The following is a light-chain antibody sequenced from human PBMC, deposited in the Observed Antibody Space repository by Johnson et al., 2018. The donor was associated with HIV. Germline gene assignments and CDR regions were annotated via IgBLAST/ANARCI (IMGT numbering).Light chain of an antibody. V-gene: IGLV1-51*02. CDR1: SSNIGKNH. J-gene: IGLJ1*01. CDR2: EDN. CDR3: GIWDASLSPLYV. Sequence: QAVLTQPPSVSAAPGQKVTISCSGSSSNIGKNHVSWYQQFPGTAPKLLVYEDNKRPSGIPDRFSGSKSAATAPLAITGPQTGDEADYYCGIWDASLSPLYVFGTGTTITVL.